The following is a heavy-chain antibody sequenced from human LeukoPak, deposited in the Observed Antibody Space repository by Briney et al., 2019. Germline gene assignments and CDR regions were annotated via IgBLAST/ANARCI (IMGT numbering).Heavy chain of an antibody. CDR2: ISNNGGYT. V-gene: IGHV3-23*01. Sequence: GGSLRLSCAASGFTFSSSAMSWVRQAPGKGLEWVSAISNNGGYTYYADSVKGRFTISRDNSKNTLYLQMNSLRAEDTAVYYCARGGYAVTTTIDYWGQGTLVTVSS. CDR1: GFTFSSSA. J-gene: IGHJ4*02. D-gene: IGHD4-17*01. CDR3: ARGGYAVTTTIDY.